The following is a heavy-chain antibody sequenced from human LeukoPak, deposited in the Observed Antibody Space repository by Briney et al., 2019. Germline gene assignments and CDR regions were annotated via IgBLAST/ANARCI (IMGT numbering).Heavy chain of an antibody. V-gene: IGHV1-8*03. D-gene: IGHD2-15*01. CDR1: GYTFTSYD. CDR3: ARVVASTSIDS. J-gene: IGHJ4*02. Sequence: ASVKVSCKASGYTFTSYDINWVRQATGQGLEWMGWMNPNSGNTGYAQKFQDRVTITRNTSINTAYMELSSLTFDDTAIYYCARVVASTSIDSWGQGTLVTVSS. CDR2: MNPNSGNT.